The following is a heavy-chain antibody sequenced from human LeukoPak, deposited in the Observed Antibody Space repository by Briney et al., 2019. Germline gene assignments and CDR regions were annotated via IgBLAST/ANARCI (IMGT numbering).Heavy chain of an antibody. D-gene: IGHD6-13*01. V-gene: IGHV4-39*01. CDR2: IYYSGST. J-gene: IGHJ4*02. Sequence: SETLSLTCTVSGGSISSSSHYWGWIRQPPGKGLEWIGSIYYSGSTYYNPSLKSRVTISVDTSKNQFSLKLSSVTAADTAVYYCARHLTYSSSWYKQDYWGQGTLVTVSS. CDR1: GGSISSSSHY. CDR3: ARHLTYSSSWYKQDY.